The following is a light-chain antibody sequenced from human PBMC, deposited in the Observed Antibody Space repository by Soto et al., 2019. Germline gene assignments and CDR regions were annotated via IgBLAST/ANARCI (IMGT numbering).Light chain of an antibody. Sequence: LTQAASVSGSPGQSITISCTGTSSDVGGYNYVSWYQQFPGKVPKLLIYNVSNRPSGVSNRFSGSKSGNTASLTISGLQAEDEADYFCTSTSGSLYVFGTGTKVTVL. CDR1: SSDVGGYNY. J-gene: IGLJ1*01. CDR3: TSTSGSLYV. V-gene: IGLV2-14*01. CDR2: NVS.